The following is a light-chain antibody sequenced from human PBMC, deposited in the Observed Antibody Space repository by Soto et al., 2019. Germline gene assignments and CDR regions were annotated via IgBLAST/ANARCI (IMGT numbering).Light chain of an antibody. CDR2: DNN. CDR1: SSNIGADSN. Sequence: QSVLTQPPSVSGAPGQRVTISCTGSSSNIGADSNVHWYQQFPGTVPRVLIFDNNNRTSGVPDRFSGSKSGTSASLANTELQAEDEADSYCQSYDSSVRVWMFGGGTKLTVL. V-gene: IGLV1-40*01. CDR3: QSYDSSVRVWM. J-gene: IGLJ3*02.